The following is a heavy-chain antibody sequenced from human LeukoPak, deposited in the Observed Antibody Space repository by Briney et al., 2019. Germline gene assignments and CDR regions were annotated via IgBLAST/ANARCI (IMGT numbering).Heavy chain of an antibody. CDR2: ISGSGDST. D-gene: IGHD3-3*01. CDR3: AKDKRVTIFGVVHYGGVDY. Sequence: PGGSLRLSCAASGFTFNTYAMSWVRQAPGKGLEWVSAISGSGDSTYYTDSVKGRFTISRDNSKDTLYLQMNSLRAEDTAVYYCAKDKRVTIFGVVHYGGVDYWGQGTLVTVSS. V-gene: IGHV3-23*01. CDR1: GFTFNTYA. J-gene: IGHJ4*02.